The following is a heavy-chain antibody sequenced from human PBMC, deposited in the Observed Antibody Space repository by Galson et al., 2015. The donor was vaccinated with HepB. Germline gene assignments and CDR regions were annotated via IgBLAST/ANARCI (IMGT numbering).Heavy chain of an antibody. CDR2: ISGSGGST. Sequence: SLRLSCAASGFTFSSYAMSWVRQAPGKGLEWVPAISGSGGSTYYADSVKGRFTISRDNSKNTLYLQMNSLRAEDTALYYCAKQSFGAEWELLSLGTFDYWGQGTLVTVSS. CDR3: AKQSFGAEWELLSLGTFDY. V-gene: IGHV3-23*01. CDR1: GFTFSSYA. J-gene: IGHJ4*02. D-gene: IGHD1-26*01.